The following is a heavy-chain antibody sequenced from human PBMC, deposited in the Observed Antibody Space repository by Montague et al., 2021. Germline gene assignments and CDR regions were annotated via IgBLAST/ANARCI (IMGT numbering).Heavy chain of an antibody. CDR2: IYYSGST. J-gene: IGHJ4*01. CDR1: GGSISSSSYY. V-gene: IGHV4-39*01. CDR3: ASSSRGRWLRSYFDF. D-gene: IGHD5-24*01. Sequence: SETLSLTCTVSGGSISSSSYYWGWIRQPPGKGLEWIGSIYYSGSTYYNPSLKSRVTISVDTSKNQFSLKLSSVTAAVTAVYYCASSSRGRWLRSYFDFWGQGTLVTVSS.